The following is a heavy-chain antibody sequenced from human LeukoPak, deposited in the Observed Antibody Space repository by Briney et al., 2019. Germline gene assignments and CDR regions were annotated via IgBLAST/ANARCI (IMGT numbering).Heavy chain of an antibody. CDR3: ARPGCGGNCYYRMDV. D-gene: IGHD2-21*01. J-gene: IGHJ6*04. CDR2: IRDSGTTT. Sequence: PGGALRLSCAASGFTFSTYAMAWVRQAPGKGLERVSAIRDSGTTTFYEDSVKGRFAISRDNSRNTLFLQMTSLRADDTAVYYCARPGCGGNCYYRMDVWGKGTAVTVSS. V-gene: IGHV3-23*01. CDR1: GFTFSTYA.